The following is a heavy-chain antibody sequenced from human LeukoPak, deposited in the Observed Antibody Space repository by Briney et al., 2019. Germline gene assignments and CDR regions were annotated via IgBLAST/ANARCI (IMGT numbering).Heavy chain of an antibody. V-gene: IGHV3-53*05. CDR1: GFTVNSAY. CDR2: IYSDDTT. Sequence: GGSLRLSCAASGFTVNSAYMSWVRQAPGKGLEWVSIIYSDDTTYYADSVKGRFTISRDNSKNTLYLQMNSLRAEDTAVYYCAKDGDGSGSSGYYFDYWGQGTLVTVSS. CDR3: AKDGDGSGSSGYYFDY. J-gene: IGHJ4*02. D-gene: IGHD3-10*01.